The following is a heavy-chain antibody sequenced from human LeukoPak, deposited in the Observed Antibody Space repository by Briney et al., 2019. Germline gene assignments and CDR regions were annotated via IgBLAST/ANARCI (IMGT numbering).Heavy chain of an antibody. V-gene: IGHV3-48*03. Sequence: QPGGSLRLSCAASGFTFSSYEMNWVRQAPGKGLEWVSYISSTSGSTIYYADSVKGRFTISRDNSKNTLYLQMNSLRAEDTAVYYCAKDLVAAIDYWGQGTLVTVSS. CDR2: ISSTSGSTI. CDR1: GFTFSSYE. J-gene: IGHJ4*02. D-gene: IGHD2-15*01. CDR3: AKDLVAAIDY.